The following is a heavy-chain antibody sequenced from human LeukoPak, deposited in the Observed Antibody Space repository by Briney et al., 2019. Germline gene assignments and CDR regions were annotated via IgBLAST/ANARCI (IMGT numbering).Heavy chain of an antibody. Sequence: GSLRLSCAASGFTFSSYSMNWVRQAPGQGLEWVSSISSSSSYIYYADSVKGRFTISRDNAKNSLYLQMDSLRAEDTAVYYCARYQLLNGGFDPWGQRTLVTVSS. CDR3: ARYQLLNGGFDP. CDR1: GFTFSSYS. CDR2: ISSSSSYI. V-gene: IGHV3-21*01. J-gene: IGHJ5*02. D-gene: IGHD2-2*01.